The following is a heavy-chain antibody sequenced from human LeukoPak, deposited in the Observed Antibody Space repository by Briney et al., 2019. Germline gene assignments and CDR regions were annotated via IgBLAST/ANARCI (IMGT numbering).Heavy chain of an antibody. J-gene: IGHJ4*02. CDR3: AKDPYYYDSSGYLDY. CDR1: GFTFDDYA. V-gene: IGHV3-43*02. D-gene: IGHD3-22*01. Sequence: GGSLRLSCAASGFTFDDYAMHWVRQAPGKGLEWVSLISGDGGSTYYADSVKGRFTISGDNSKNSLYLQMNSLRTEDTALYYCAKDPYYYDSSGYLDYWGQGTLVTVSS. CDR2: ISGDGGST.